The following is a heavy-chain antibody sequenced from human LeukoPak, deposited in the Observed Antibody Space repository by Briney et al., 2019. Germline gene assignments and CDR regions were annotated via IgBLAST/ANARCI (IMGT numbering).Heavy chain of an antibody. CDR1: GFIFRNYA. CDR3: AKWGDYDILTGYYVSDF. V-gene: IGHV3-23*01. J-gene: IGHJ4*02. CDR2: ITGSGDTT. D-gene: IGHD3-9*01. Sequence: WASLRLSCAASGFIFRNYAMSWVRQAPGKGVEWVSAITGSGDTTYYEDSVKGRFTISRDNSKNTLYVEMNTLRAEDTAVYYCAKWGDYDILTGYYVSDFWGQGTLVTVSS.